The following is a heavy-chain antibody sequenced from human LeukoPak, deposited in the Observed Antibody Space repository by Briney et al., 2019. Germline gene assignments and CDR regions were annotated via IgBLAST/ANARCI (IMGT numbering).Heavy chain of an antibody. CDR3: AADSGSYRYYFDY. D-gene: IGHD1-26*01. V-gene: IGHV1-46*01. CDR2: INPSGGST. J-gene: IGHJ4*02. CDR1: GYTFTSYY. Sequence: ASVKVSCKASGYTFTSYYMHWVRQAPGQGLEWMGIINPSGGSTSYAQKFQGRVTMTRDMSTSTVYMELSSLRSEDTAVYYCAADSGSYRYYFDYWGQGTLSPSPQ.